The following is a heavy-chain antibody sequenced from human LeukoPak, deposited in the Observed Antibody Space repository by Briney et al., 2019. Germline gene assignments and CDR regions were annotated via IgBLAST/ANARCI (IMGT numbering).Heavy chain of an antibody. V-gene: IGHV3-33*01. J-gene: IGHJ4*02. CDR1: GFTFRCYG. CDR3: ARLSGASHRSFDY. CDR2: IWNDGSNK. Sequence: GGSLRLSCAASGFTFRCYGMHWVRQAPGKGLEWVAVIWNDGSNKYYADSVKGRFTISRDNSKNTLFLQMNSLRAEDTAVYYCARLSGASHRSFDYWGQGTLVTVSS. D-gene: IGHD6-25*01.